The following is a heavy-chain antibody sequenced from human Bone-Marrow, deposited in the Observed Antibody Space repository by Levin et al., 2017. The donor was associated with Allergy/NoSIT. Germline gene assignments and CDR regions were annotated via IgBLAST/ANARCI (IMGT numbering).Heavy chain of an antibody. V-gene: IGHV3-33*01. J-gene: IGHJ4*02. CDR2: IWYDGSNE. CDR1: GFTFRGYV. CDR3: TRDLIGSAGTSDY. Sequence: LSLPCAASGFTFRGYVMHWVRQAPGKGLEWVAVIWYDGSNEYYADPVKGRFTISRDNSKDTLYLQMDSLRADDSAMYYCTRDLIGSAGTSDYWGQGVVVTVAS. D-gene: IGHD6-19*01.